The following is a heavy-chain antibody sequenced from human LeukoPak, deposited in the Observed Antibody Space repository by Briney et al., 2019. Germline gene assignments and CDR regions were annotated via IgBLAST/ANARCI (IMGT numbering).Heavy chain of an antibody. Sequence: GGSLRLSCAASGFTFSSFGMSWVRQAPGKGLAWVSGVSGSGGSTYYADSVKGRFTISRDNSKNTLYLQLNSLRAEDTAVYYCAGSRRYSSGWYPSYVNYYYYYMDVWGKGTTVTISS. CDR3: AGSRRYSSGWYPSYVNYYYYYMDV. CDR2: VSGSGGST. J-gene: IGHJ6*03. D-gene: IGHD6-19*01. V-gene: IGHV3-23*01. CDR1: GFTFSSFG.